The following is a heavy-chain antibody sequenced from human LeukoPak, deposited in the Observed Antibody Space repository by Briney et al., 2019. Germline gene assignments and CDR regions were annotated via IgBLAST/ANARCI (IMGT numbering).Heavy chain of an antibody. Sequence: SETLSLTCTVSGGSISSSSYYWGWIRQPPGKGLEWIGSIYHSGSTYYNPSLKSRVTIPVDTSKNQFSLKLSSVTAADTAVYYCARENTAAPAYYFDYWGQGTLVAVSS. J-gene: IGHJ4*02. CDR3: ARENTAAPAYYFDY. V-gene: IGHV4-39*07. CDR2: IYHSGST. D-gene: IGHD5-18*01. CDR1: GGSISSSSYY.